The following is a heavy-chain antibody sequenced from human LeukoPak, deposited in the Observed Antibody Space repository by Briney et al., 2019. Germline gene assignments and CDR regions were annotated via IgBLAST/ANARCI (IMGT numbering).Heavy chain of an antibody. J-gene: IGHJ4*02. CDR2: IRYDGSNK. V-gene: IGHV3-30*02. Sequence: GGSLRLSCAASGFTFNTYGMHWLRQTPDNGLEWLSFIRYDGSNKYYMESVRGRFTSSRDNSKNTLYLQMNSLRPEDTAIYYCARNWNNFFDSWGQGTLVTVSS. CDR3: ARNWNNFFDS. CDR1: GFTFNTYG. D-gene: IGHD1/OR15-1a*01.